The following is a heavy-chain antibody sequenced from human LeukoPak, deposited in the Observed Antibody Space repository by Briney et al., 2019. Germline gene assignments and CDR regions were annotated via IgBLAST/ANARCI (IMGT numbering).Heavy chain of an antibody. J-gene: IGHJ4*02. Sequence: PSETLSLTCTVSGGSISSYYWSWIRQPPWKGLEWIGYIYYSGSTNYNPSLKSRVTISVDTSKNQFSLKLSSVTAADTAVYYCATGPLGAGDFDYWGQGTLVTVSS. CDR2: IYYSGST. V-gene: IGHV4-59*01. D-gene: IGHD6-19*01. CDR3: ATGPLGAGDFDY. CDR1: GGSISSYY.